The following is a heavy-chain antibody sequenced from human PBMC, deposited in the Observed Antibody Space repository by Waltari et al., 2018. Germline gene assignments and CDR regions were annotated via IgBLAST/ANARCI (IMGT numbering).Heavy chain of an antibody. Sequence: EVQLVESGGGWVQRGGSLRLSCAASGFTFSNYSMNWVRQAPGKGLEWVSYISSRSITIYYTDSVKGRFTVSRDNTKNSLYLQMNSLRAEDTAVYYCARPSGEFSLYRPHDYWGQGTLVTVSS. J-gene: IGHJ4*02. V-gene: IGHV3-48*04. CDR3: ARPSGEFSLYRPHDY. D-gene: IGHD3-16*02. CDR1: GFTFSNYS. CDR2: ISSRSITI.